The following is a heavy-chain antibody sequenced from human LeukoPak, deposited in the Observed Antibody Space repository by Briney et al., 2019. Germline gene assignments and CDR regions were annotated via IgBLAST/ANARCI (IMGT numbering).Heavy chain of an antibody. CDR1: GGSFSGYY. V-gene: IGHV4-4*07. CDR2: IYTSGST. D-gene: IGHD3-9*01. Sequence: SETLSLTCAVYGGSFSGYYWSWIRQPAGKGLEWIGRIYTSGSTNYNPSLKSRVTMSVDTSKNQFSLKLSSVTAADTAVYYCARESNYDILTGSTVYYYYYYMDVWGKGTTVTISS. J-gene: IGHJ6*03. CDR3: ARESNYDILTGSTVYYYYYYMDV.